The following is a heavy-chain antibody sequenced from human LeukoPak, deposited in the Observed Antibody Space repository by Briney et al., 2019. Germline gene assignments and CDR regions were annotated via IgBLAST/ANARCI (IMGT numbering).Heavy chain of an antibody. D-gene: IGHD6-13*01. V-gene: IGHV3-21*01. CDR3: ARDGLTNSSSWYDHYYYYGMDV. J-gene: IGHJ6*02. Sequence: PGGSLRLSCAASGFTFSSYSMNWVRQAPGKGLEWVSSISSSSSYIYYADSVKGRFTISRDNAKNSLYLQMNSLRAEDTAVYYCARDGLTNSSSWYDHYYYYGMDVWGQGTTVTVSS. CDR1: GFTFSSYS. CDR2: ISSSSSYI.